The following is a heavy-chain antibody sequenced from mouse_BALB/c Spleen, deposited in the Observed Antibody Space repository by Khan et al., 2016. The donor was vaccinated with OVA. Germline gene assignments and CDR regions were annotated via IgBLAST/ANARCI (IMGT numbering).Heavy chain of an antibody. D-gene: IGHD2-2*01. V-gene: IGHV1-18*01. J-gene: IGHJ3*01. Sequence: VRLQQSGPELVKPGASVKIPCKASGYPFTDYNMAWVKQSHGRGLEWLGDIFPNNGGTVYNQKFKGKATLTVDKSSSTAFMELRSLTSEDTSFLYCARHGYGGFAYWGQGTLVTVAA. CDR2: IFPNNGGT. CDR3: ARHGYGGFAY. CDR1: GYPFTDYN.